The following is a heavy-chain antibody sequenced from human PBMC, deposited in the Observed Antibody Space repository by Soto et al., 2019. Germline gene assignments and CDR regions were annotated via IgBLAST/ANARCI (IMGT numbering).Heavy chain of an antibody. V-gene: IGHV1-69*02. CDR2: IIPILGIA. CDR3: ATGRFIPVVPAAPAGHYYYYMDV. Sequence: ASVKVSCKASGGTFSSYTISWVRQAPGQGLEWMGRIIPILGIANYAQKFQGRVTITADKSTSTAYMELSRLRSDDTAMYYCATGRFIPVVPAAPAGHYYYYMDVWGKGTTVTVSS. D-gene: IGHD2-2*01. CDR1: GGTFSSYT. J-gene: IGHJ6*03.